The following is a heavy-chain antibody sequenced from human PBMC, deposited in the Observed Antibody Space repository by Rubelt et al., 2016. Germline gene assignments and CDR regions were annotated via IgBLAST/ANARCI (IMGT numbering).Heavy chain of an antibody. V-gene: IGHV4-61*01. Sequence: QVQLQESGPGLVKPSETLSLTCTVSGGSVSSGSYYWSWIRQPPGKGLEWIGYIYYSGSNNYNPFLKSRVTISVGTSKNQFSLKLSSVTAADTAVYYCARVGYSGYDWGDLDYFDYWGQGTLVTVSS. CDR2: IYYSGSN. J-gene: IGHJ4*02. D-gene: IGHD5-12*01. CDR1: GGSVSSGSYY. CDR3: ARVGYSGYDWGDLDYFDY.